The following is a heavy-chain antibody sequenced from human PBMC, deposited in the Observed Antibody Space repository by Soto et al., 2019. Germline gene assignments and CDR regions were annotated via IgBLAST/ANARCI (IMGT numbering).Heavy chain of an antibody. V-gene: IGHV3-21*01. CDR3: ARQLHFGELSLGF. D-gene: IGHD3-10*01. CDR2: ISSTGTYL. J-gene: IGHJ4*02. Sequence: GGSLRLSCAASGFTFSAYNIYWVRQAPGKGLEWVSFISSTGTYLNYAASLKGRFTISRDNANSSVFLQMDNLSAEDTAVYYCARQLHFGELSLGFWGQGTLVTVSS. CDR1: GFTFSAYN.